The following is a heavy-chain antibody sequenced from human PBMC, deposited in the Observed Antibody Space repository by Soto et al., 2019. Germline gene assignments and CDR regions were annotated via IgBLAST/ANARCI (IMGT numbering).Heavy chain of an antibody. Sequence: GGSLRLSCAASGFTFSSYAMHWVRQAPGKGLEWVAVISYDGSNKYYADSVEGRFTISRDNSKNTLYLQMNSLRAEDTAVYHCARVASHYYYGMDVWGQGTTVTVSS. V-gene: IGHV3-30-3*01. CDR1: GFTFSSYA. J-gene: IGHJ6*02. CDR3: ARVASHYYYGMDV. CDR2: ISYDGSNK.